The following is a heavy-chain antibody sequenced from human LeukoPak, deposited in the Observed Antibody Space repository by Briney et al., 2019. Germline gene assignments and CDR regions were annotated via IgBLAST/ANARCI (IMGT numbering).Heavy chain of an antibody. CDR2: IYYSGST. CDR1: GGSISSYY. CDR3: ARVGISSGYYFDY. V-gene: IGHV4-59*01. J-gene: IGHJ4*02. Sequence: SVTLSLTCTVSGGSISSYYWSWIRQPPGKGLEWIGYIYYSGSTNYNPSLKSRVTISVDTSKNQFSLKLSSVTAADTAVYYCARVGISSGYYFDYWGQGTLVTVSS. D-gene: IGHD3-22*01.